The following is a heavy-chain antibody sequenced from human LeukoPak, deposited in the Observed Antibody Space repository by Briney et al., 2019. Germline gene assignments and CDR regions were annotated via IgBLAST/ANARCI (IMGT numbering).Heavy chain of an antibody. V-gene: IGHV3-48*02. CDR3: ARVSVDAFDI. CDR2: ISSGSSSI. J-gene: IGHJ3*02. Sequence: GGSLRLSCAASGFTFSSFSMNWVRQAPRKGLEWLSYISSGSSSIYYADSVQGRFTISRDNARNSLYLQMNSLRDEDTAVYYCARVSVDAFDIWGQGTMVTVSS. CDR1: GFTFSSFS.